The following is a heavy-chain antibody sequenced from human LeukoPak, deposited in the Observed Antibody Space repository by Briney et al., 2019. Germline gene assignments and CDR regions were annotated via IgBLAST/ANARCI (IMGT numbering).Heavy chain of an antibody. Sequence: GGSLRLSCAASGFTVSSNYMSWVRQAPGKGLEWVSVIYSSGSTYYADSVKGRFTISRDNSKNTLYLQMNSLRAEDTAVYYCARARSGSYYAFDIWGQGTMVTVSS. J-gene: IGHJ3*02. CDR3: ARARSGSYYAFDI. D-gene: IGHD1-26*01. CDR2: IYSSGST. CDR1: GFTVSSNY. V-gene: IGHV3-53*01.